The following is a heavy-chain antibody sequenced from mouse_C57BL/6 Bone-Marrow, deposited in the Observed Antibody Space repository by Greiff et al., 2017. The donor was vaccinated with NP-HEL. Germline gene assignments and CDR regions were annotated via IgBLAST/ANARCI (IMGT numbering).Heavy chain of an antibody. CDR2: IYPGSGST. V-gene: IGHV1-55*01. Sequence: QVHVKQPGAELVKPGASVKMSCKASGYTFTSYWITWVKQRPGQGLEWIGDIYPGSGSTNYNEKFKSKATLTVDTSSSTAYMQLSSLTSEDSAVDYCARRGLLRSYFDYWGQGTTLTVSS. CDR3: ARRGLLRSYFDY. CDR1: GYTFTSYW. J-gene: IGHJ2*01. D-gene: IGHD1-1*01.